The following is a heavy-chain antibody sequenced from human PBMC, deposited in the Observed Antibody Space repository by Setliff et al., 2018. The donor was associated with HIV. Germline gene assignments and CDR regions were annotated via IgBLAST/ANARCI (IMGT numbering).Heavy chain of an antibody. J-gene: IGHJ4*02. Sequence: SETLSLTCTVSGGSVSDTSYYWGWIRQPPGKGLEWLANVYYSGGTYYNPSLNSRVTISVDTSRNQFSLKLTSVTAADTALCFCARLGDSGYDFRGYFDYWGQGKLVTAPQ. CDR3: ARLGDSGYDFRGYFDY. CDR1: GGSVSDTSYY. V-gene: IGHV4-39*01. CDR2: VYYSGGT. D-gene: IGHD5-12*01.